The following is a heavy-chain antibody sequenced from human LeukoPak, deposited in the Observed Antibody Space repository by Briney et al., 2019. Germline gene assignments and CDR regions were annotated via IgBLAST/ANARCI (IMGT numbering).Heavy chain of an antibody. CDR2: IYYSGST. V-gene: IGHV4-39*01. Sequence: PSETLSLTCTVSGGSISSSSYYWGWIRQPPGKGLEWIGGIYYSGSTYYNPSLRSRVTISVDTSKNQFSLKLSSVTAADTAVYYCARRVIAAAGTSDYYYGMDVWGQGTTVTVSS. D-gene: IGHD6-13*01. CDR3: ARRVIAAAGTSDYYYGMDV. CDR1: GGSISSSSYY. J-gene: IGHJ6*02.